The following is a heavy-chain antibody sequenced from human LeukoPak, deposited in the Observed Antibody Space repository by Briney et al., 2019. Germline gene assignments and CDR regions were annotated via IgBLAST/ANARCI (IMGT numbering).Heavy chain of an antibody. Sequence: GGSLRLSCAASGFDFRTYEMNWVRQAPGKGLEWVSYISPSGSEVKYADSVKGRFSISRDNAMNSLYLQMNSLRAEDTAVYYCTRDEVGATTEVDSWGQGILVTVSS. V-gene: IGHV3-48*03. CDR3: TRDEVGATTEVDS. D-gene: IGHD1-26*01. CDR2: ISPSGSEV. J-gene: IGHJ4*02. CDR1: GFDFRTYE.